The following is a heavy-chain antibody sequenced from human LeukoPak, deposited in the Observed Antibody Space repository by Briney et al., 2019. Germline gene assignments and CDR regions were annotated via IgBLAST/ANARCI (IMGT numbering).Heavy chain of an antibody. CDR2: INHSGST. V-gene: IGHV4-34*01. CDR1: GGSFSGYY. Sequence: SETLSLTCAVYGGSFSGYYWSWIRQPPGKGLEWIGGINHSGSTNYNPSLKGRVTISVDTSKNQFSLKLSSVTAADTAVYYCARFPTTVTTDYYYGMDVWGQGTTVTVSS. CDR3: ARFPTTVTTDYYYGMDV. J-gene: IGHJ6*02. D-gene: IGHD4-17*01.